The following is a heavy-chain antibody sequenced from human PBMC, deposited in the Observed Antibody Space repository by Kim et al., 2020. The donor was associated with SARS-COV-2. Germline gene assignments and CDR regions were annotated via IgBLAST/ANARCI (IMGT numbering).Heavy chain of an antibody. D-gene: IGHD3-10*01. J-gene: IGHJ3*02. CDR1: GFIFTDSA. CDR3: TRVPPDPGSYYDAFG. CDR2: IRSKANSYAT. V-gene: IGHV3-73*01. Sequence: GGSLRLSCAASGFIFTDSAMHWVRQASGKGLEWVGRIRSKANSYATAYAASLKGRFTISRDDSKNTAYLQLNSLATEDTAVYYCTRVPPDPGSYYDAFG.